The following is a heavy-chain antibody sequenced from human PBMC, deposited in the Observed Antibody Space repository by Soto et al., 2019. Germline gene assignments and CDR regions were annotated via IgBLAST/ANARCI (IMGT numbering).Heavy chain of an antibody. V-gene: IGHV4-30-4*01. CDR1: GASISSGDYY. Sequence: QVQLQESGPGLVKPSQTLSLTCTVSGASISSGDYYWSWIRQPPVKALEWIGYIYYSGSTYYHPSLQSRVTISIDASKNQVALKLRSVTAADTAMYYCARDGGGYGRPGYHYGLDVWGQGTTVTVSS. CDR2: IYYSGST. D-gene: IGHD5-12*01. J-gene: IGHJ6*02. CDR3: ARDGGGYGRPGYHYGLDV.